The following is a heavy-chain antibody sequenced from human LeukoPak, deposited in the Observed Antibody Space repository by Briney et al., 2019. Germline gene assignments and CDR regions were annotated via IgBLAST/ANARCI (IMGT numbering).Heavy chain of an antibody. Sequence: GGSLRLSCTASGFTFGDYAMSWVRQAPGKGLEWVGFIRSKAYGGTTEYAASVKGRFTISRDDSKSIAYLQMNSLKTEDTAVYYCWSNYYGSGSYYTLDYWGQGTLVTVSS. J-gene: IGHJ4*02. CDR3: WSNYYGSGSYYTLDY. V-gene: IGHV3-49*04. CDR1: GFTFGDYA. CDR2: IRSKAYGGTT. D-gene: IGHD3-10*01.